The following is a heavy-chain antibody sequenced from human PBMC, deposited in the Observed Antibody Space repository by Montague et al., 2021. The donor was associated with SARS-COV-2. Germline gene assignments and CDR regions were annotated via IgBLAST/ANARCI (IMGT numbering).Heavy chain of an antibody. V-gene: IGHV3-48*03. CDR2: ISSSGSNI. D-gene: IGHD2-21*01. Sequence: SLRLSCAASGFTFSSYEMNWVRQAPGKGLEWVSYISSSGSNIDYXDSVKGRFTISRDNAKNSLYLQMNSLRAEDTAVYYCARVYGGDDVIGNYFDYWGQGTLVTVSS. CDR3: ARVYGGDDVIGNYFDY. CDR1: GFTFSSYE. J-gene: IGHJ4*02.